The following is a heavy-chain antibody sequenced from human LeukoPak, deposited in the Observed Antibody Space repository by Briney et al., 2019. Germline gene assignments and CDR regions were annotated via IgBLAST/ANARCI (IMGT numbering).Heavy chain of an antibody. CDR3: VKDMGFDLLKDAFHI. V-gene: IGHV3-9*01. CDR2: ISWDSGSQ. CDR1: GFSLEDFA. J-gene: IGHJ3*02. Sequence: GGSLRLSCVGSGFSLEDFAMHWVRQVPGKGLEWVSSISWDSGSQAYTDSVKGRFTISRDNDKNSLYLQMDSLRPEDTAFYYCVKDMGFDLLKDAFHIWGKGALVTVSS. D-gene: IGHD3-9*01.